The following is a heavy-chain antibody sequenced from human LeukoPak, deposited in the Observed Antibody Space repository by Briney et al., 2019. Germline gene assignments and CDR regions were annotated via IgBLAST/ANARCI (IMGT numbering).Heavy chain of an antibody. V-gene: IGHV3-48*03. Sequence: GGSLRLSCAVSGFTFSSYEMNWVRQAPGKGLEWVSYISSSGSTIYYADSVKGRFTISRDNAKNSLYLQMNSLRAEDTAVYYCARGGDYGDYQRTYYFDYWGQGTLVTVSS. CDR2: ISSSGSTI. CDR1: GFTFSSYE. D-gene: IGHD4-17*01. CDR3: ARGGDYGDYQRTYYFDY. J-gene: IGHJ4*02.